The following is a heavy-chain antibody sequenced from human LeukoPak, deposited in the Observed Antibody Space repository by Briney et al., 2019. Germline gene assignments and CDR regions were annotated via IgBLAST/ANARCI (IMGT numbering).Heavy chain of an antibody. Sequence: PGGSLRLSCAASGFTFDDYAMHWVRQAPGKGLEWVSGISWNSGSIGYADSVKGRFTISRDNAKNSLYLQMNSLRAEDTALYYCAKAPRTSTRIAVAGTFYYDMDVWGQGTTVTVSS. CDR1: GFTFDDYA. CDR2: ISWNSGSI. V-gene: IGHV3-9*01. D-gene: IGHD6-19*01. J-gene: IGHJ6*02. CDR3: AKAPRTSTRIAVAGTFYYDMDV.